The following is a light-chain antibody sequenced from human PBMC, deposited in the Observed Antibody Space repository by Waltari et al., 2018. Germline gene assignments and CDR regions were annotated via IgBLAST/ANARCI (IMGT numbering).Light chain of an antibody. CDR2: EVS. J-gene: IGKJ1*01. CDR1: QSLLHSDGKTY. V-gene: IGKV2D-29*01. Sequence: DVVMTQTPLSLSVTPGQPASISCKSSQSLLHSDGKTYLSWYLQKPGQPPQLLISEVSNRVSGVPDGFSGSGSGTDFTLKISRVEAEDVGVYYCMQIKQLPPWTFGQGTKVEIK. CDR3: MQIKQLPPWT.